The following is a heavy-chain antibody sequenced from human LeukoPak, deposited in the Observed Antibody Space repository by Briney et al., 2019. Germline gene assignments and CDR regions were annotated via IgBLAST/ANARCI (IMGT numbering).Heavy chain of an antibody. Sequence: PGGSLRLSCAASGFTFSSYWMSWVRQAPGKGLECVSVIYTGGGTFYTDSVKGRFTISRDNSKNMIYLQMNSLRAEDTAVYYCAKDSAWELLGHWGQGTLVTVSS. CDR3: AKDSAWELLGH. V-gene: IGHV3-53*01. D-gene: IGHD1-26*01. CDR1: GFTFSSYW. J-gene: IGHJ5*02. CDR2: IYTGGGT.